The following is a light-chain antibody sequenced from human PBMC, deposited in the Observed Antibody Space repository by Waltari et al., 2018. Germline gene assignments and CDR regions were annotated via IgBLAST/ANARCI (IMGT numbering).Light chain of an antibody. Sequence: DIQMTQSPSSLSASVGDRVTITCRASQTISTYLNWYQQKPGKAPELLIYAASSLQSGVPSRFSGGGSGIDFTLTISNLQPEDCATYYCQQSASTPWTFGQGTKVEIK. J-gene: IGKJ1*01. CDR3: QQSASTPWT. CDR1: QTISTY. CDR2: AAS. V-gene: IGKV1-39*01.